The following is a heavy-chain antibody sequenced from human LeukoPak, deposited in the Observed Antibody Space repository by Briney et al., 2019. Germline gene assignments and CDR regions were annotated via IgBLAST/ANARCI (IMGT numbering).Heavy chain of an antibody. CDR1: GDSIRSYY. Sequence: SETLSLTCTVSGDSIRSYYWSWIRQPPEKGLGWIGYIYYSGSTNYNPSLKSRVTISIDTSKNQFSLRLSSVTAADTAVYYCARQASNSYATFDYWGQGTLVTVSS. D-gene: IGHD5-18*01. CDR2: IYYSGST. V-gene: IGHV4-59*01. J-gene: IGHJ4*02. CDR3: ARQASNSYATFDY.